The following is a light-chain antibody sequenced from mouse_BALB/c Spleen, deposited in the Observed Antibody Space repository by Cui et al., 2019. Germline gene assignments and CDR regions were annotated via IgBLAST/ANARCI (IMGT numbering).Light chain of an antibody. V-gene: IGKV17-121*01. CDR3: LQSDNLPYT. CDR1: TDIDDD. J-gene: IGKJ2*01. Sequence: ETTVTQSPAYLSMAIGEKVPIRCITSTDIDDDMNWYQQKPGEPHKLLISEGNTLRPGVPSRFSSSGYGTDFVFTIENMLSEDVADYYCLQSDNLPYTFGGGTKLEIK. CDR2: EGN.